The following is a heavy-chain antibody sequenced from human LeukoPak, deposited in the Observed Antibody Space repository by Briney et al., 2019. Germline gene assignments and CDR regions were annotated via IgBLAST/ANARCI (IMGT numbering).Heavy chain of an antibody. CDR3: ARGRLAVATGAFDI. CDR2: ISSSSSTI. V-gene: IGHV3-48*01. CDR1: GFTFSSYS. D-gene: IGHD6-19*01. J-gene: IGHJ3*02. Sequence: GGSLRLSCAASGFTFSSYSMNWVRQAPGKGLEWVSYISSSSSTIYYADSVKGRFTISRDNAKNSLYLQMNSLRAEDTAVYYCARGRLAVATGAFDIWGQGTMVTVSS.